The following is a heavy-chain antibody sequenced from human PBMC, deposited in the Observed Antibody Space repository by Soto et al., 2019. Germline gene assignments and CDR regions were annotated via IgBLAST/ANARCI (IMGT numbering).Heavy chain of an antibody. J-gene: IGHJ6*02. CDR2: IYSSGST. D-gene: IGHD2-2*02. CDR1: CGSVSSDTHY. V-gene: IGHV4-61*01. CDR3: ARFVRSCSGTTCYTRADV. Sequence: SETLSLTCTFSCGSVSSDTHYWSWIRQPPGKRLEWIGFIYSSGSTNYNPPLKSRVTMSVDTSKNQFSLKLRSVIVADTAVYHCARFVRSCSGTTCYTRADVWGQGTTVTVSS.